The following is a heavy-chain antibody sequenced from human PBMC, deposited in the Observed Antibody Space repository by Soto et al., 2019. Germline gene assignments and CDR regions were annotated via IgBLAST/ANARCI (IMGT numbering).Heavy chain of an antibody. CDR1: GFTLSKYG. CDR2: ISDDGSNK. J-gene: IGHJ6*02. V-gene: IGHV3-30*18. D-gene: IGHD6-25*01. CDR3: AKEGGFRTESPLYYYGMDV. Sequence: QVQLVESGGGVVQPGRSLRLSCAASGFTLSKYGMHWVRQAPGKGLEWVAVISDDGSNKYYADYVKGRLTISRDNSKNKLYLQMNSLRLEDTAVYYCAKEGGFRTESPLYYYGMDVWGQGTKVTVSS.